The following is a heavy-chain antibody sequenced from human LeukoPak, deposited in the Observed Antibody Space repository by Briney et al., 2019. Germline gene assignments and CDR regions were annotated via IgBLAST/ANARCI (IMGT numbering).Heavy chain of an antibody. CDR2: ISYSGSP. D-gene: IGHD6-25*01. Sequence: SETLSLTCTVSGGSISSSSLYWGWIRQPPGKGLEWIGVISYSGSPYYNPSLKSRVTISVDSSKNQFSLKLSSVTAADTAVYYCTRLDRGINAAHFDYWGQGSLVTVSS. V-gene: IGHV4-39*01. CDR1: GGSISSSSLY. CDR3: TRLDRGINAAHFDY. J-gene: IGHJ4*02.